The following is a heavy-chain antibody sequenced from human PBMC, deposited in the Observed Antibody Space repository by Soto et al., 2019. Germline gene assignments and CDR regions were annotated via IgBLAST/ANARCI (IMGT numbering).Heavy chain of an antibody. CDR3: ARADTAMATNWFDP. CDR1: GGSISSGGYY. Sequence: QVQLQESGPGLVKPSQTLSLTCTVSGGSISSGGYYWSWIRQHPGKGLEWIGYIYYSGGTYYNPSLKSRVTISVDTSKNQFSLKLSSVTAADTAVYYCARADTAMATNWFDPWGQGTLVTVSS. J-gene: IGHJ5*02. CDR2: IYYSGGT. V-gene: IGHV4-31*03. D-gene: IGHD5-18*01.